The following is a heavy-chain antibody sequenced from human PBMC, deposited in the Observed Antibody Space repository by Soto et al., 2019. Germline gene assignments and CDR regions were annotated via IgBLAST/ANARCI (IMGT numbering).Heavy chain of an antibody. CDR1: GFTFSSYG. CDR2: IWYDGSNK. D-gene: IGHD5-12*01. CDR3: ARDPLSSVVATLDY. Sequence: LRLSCAASGFTFSSYGMHWVRQAPGKGLEGVAVIWYDGSNKYYADSVKGRFTISRDNSKNTLYLQMNSLRAEDTAVYYCARDPLSSVVATLDYWGQGTLVTVSS. V-gene: IGHV3-33*01. J-gene: IGHJ4*02.